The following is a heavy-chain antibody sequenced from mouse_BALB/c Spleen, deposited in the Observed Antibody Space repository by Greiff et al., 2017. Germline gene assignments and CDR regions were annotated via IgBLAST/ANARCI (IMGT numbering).Heavy chain of an antibody. CDR2: IWAGGST. CDR1: GFSLTSYG. J-gene: IGHJ4*01. CDR3: ARAYYRYAMDY. Sequence: VKLVESGPGLVAPSQSLSITCTVSGFSLTSYGVHWVRQPPGKGLEWLGVIWAGGSTNYNSALMSRLSISKDNSKSQVFLKMNSLQTDDTAMYYCARAYYRYAMDYWGQGTSVTVSS. D-gene: IGHD2-14*01. V-gene: IGHV2-9*02.